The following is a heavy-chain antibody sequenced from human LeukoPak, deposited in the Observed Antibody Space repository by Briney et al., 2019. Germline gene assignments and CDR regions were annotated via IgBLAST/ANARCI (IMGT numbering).Heavy chain of an antibody. Sequence: HAGGSLRLSCAASGFTFSNYWMNWVRHAPGKGLEWVVNIKQDGTEKYYVDSVKGRFTISRDNAENSLNLQMNSLRAEDTAVYYCARGMTVAANWFDPWGQGTLVTVSS. CDR1: GFTFSNYW. CDR3: ARGMTVAANWFDP. CDR2: IKQDGTEK. J-gene: IGHJ5*02. D-gene: IGHD6-19*01. V-gene: IGHV3-7*05.